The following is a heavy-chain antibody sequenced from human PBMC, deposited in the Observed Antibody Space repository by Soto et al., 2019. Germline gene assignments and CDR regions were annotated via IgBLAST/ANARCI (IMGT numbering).Heavy chain of an antibody. Sequence: GGSLRLSCAASGFTFSSYWMSWVRQAPGKGLEWVANIKQDGSEKYYVDSVKGRFTISRDNAKNSLYLQMNSLRAEDTAVYYCARVIGQYSCSRGYYYFMDVWGKGTTVTGSS. V-gene: IGHV3-7*01. CDR2: IKQDGSEK. D-gene: IGHD6-13*01. CDR3: ARVIGQYSCSRGYYYFMDV. J-gene: IGHJ6*03. CDR1: GFTFSSYW.